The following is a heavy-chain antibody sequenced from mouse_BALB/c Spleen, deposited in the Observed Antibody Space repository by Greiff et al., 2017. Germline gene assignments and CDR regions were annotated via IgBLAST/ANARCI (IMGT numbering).Heavy chain of an antibody. D-gene: IGHD2-3*01. Sequence: EVQLVESGGGLVKPGGSLKLSCAASGFTFSSYAMSWVRQTPEKRLEWVASISSGGSTYYPDSVKGRFTISRDNARNILYLQMSSLRSEDTAMYYCARDGYYVSSAMDYWGQGTSVTVSS. J-gene: IGHJ4*01. CDR2: ISSGGST. CDR1: GFTFSSYA. V-gene: IGHV5-6-5*01. CDR3: ARDGYYVSSAMDY.